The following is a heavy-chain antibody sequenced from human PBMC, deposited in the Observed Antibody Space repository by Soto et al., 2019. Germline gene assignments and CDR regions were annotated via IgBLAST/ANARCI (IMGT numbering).Heavy chain of an antibody. V-gene: IGHV4-31*03. CDR2: IYYSGST. J-gene: IGHJ4*02. CDR3: ARDRWRQYSSGWVGYFDY. D-gene: IGHD6-19*01. CDR1: GGSISSGGYY. Sequence: QVQLQESGPGLVKPSQTLSLTCTVSGGSISSGGYYWSWIRQHPGKGLEWIGYIYYSGSTYYNPSLKSRVTISVDTSKNQFSLKLSSVTAADTPVYYCARDRWRQYSSGWVGYFDYWGQGTLVTVSS.